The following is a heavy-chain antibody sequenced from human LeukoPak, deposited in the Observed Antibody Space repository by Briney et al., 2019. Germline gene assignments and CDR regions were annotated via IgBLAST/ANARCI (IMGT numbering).Heavy chain of an antibody. CDR2: VSPSSSSI. V-gene: IGHV3-48*01. J-gene: IGHJ4*02. Sequence: GGSLRLSCAASGFTFSSYGMNWVRQAPGTGLEWVSHVSPSSSSIYYADSVKGRFTISRDNAKNSLYLQMNSLRAEDTAVYYCAREHTPYGSGCTAAYWGQGTLVTVSS. CDR1: GFTFSSYG. CDR3: AREHTPYGSGCTAAY. D-gene: IGHD6-19*01.